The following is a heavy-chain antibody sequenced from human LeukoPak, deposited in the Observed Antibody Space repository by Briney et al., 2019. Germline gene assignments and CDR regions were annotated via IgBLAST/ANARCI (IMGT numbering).Heavy chain of an antibody. CDR2: INHSGST. D-gene: IGHD3-10*01. CDR3: ARGAYYYGSRSRTNNYYYYMDV. V-gene: IGHV4-34*01. CDR1: GGSFSGYY. J-gene: IGHJ6*03. Sequence: SETLSLTCAVYGGSFSGYYWSWIRQPPGKGLEWIGEINHSGSTNYNPSLKSRVTISVDTSKNQFSLKVSSVTAADTAVYYCARGAYYYGSRSRTNNYYYYMDVWGKGTTVTVSS.